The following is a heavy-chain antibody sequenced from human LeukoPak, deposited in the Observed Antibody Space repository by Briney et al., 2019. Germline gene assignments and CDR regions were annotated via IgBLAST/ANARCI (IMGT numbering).Heavy chain of an antibody. CDR2: ISWNSGSI. J-gene: IGHJ6*02. D-gene: IGHD3-10*01. CDR1: GFTFDDYA. V-gene: IGHV3-9*01. CDR3: AKENYYATSGMDV. Sequence: PGGSLRLSCAASGFTFDDYAMHWVRQAPGKGLEWVSGISWNSGSIGYADSVKGRFTISRDNAKNSLYLQINSLRAEDTALYYCAKENYYATSGMDVWGQGTTVTVSS.